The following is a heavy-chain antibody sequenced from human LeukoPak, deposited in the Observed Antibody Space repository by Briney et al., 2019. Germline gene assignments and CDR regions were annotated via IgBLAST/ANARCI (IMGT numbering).Heavy chain of an antibody. J-gene: IGHJ3*01. D-gene: IGHD3-22*01. Sequence: SETLSLTCAVSGGSISSTSYYWAWIRQPPGKGLEWIGTIYYSGSTYHNPSLKSRVTLSVDTSRNQFSLRLSSVDAADTAVYYCAKAGVRYFDSSGLYAFDFWGQGTTVAVSS. CDR2: IYYSGST. V-gene: IGHV4-39*01. CDR3: AKAGVRYFDSSGLYAFDF. CDR1: GGSISSTSYY.